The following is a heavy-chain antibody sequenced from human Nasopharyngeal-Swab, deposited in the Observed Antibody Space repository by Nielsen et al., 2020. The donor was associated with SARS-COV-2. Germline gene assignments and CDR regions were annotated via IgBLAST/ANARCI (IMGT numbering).Heavy chain of an antibody. CDR1: GGSVSSGGYY. J-gene: IGHJ4*02. Sequence: SETLSLTCTVSGGSVSSGGYYWSWIRQHPGKGLEWIGYIYYSGSTYYNPSLKSRVTISVDTSKNQFSLKLSSVTATDTAVYYCARQNGTTPPDYGGQGTLVTVSS. V-gene: IGHV4-31*03. CDR2: IYYSGST. D-gene: IGHD1-7*01. CDR3: ARQNGTTPPDY.